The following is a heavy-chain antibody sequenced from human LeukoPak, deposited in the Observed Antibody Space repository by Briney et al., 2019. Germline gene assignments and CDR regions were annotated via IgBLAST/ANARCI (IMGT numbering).Heavy chain of an antibody. D-gene: IGHD4-17*01. CDR1: GYSFTSYW. CDR2: IYPDDSDT. V-gene: IGHV5-51*01. J-gene: IGHJ4*02. CDR3: ARHYPGGDYFIDY. Sequence: GESLKISCKGSGYSFTSYWIGWVRQMPGKGLEWVGIIYPDDSDTRYSPTFQDQVTISADKSISTAYLQWSSLKASDTAMYDCARHYPGGDYFIDYWGQGTLVTVSS.